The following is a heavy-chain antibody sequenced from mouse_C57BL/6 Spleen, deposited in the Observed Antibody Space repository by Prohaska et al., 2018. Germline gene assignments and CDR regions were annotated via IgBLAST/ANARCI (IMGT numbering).Heavy chain of an antibody. D-gene: IGHD1-1*01. CDR2: INPNNGGT. V-gene: IGHV1-22*01. J-gene: IGHJ1*03. Sequence: HGKSLEWIGYINPNNGGTSYNQKFKGKATLTVNKSSSTAYMELRSLTSEDSAVYYCARESYYGSSYDWYFDVWGTGTTVTVSS. CDR3: ARESYYGSSYDWYFDV.